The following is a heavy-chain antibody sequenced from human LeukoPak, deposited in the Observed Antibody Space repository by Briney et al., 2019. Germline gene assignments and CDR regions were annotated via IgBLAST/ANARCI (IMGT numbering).Heavy chain of an antibody. CDR3: ASRTVAGHLDY. Sequence: PSETLSLTCTVSGGSISSYYWSWIRQPPGKGLEWIGEINHSGSTNYNPSLKSRVTISVDTSKNQFSPKLSSVAAADTAVYYCASRTVAGHLDYWGQGTLVTVSS. D-gene: IGHD6-19*01. V-gene: IGHV4-34*01. J-gene: IGHJ4*02. CDR1: GGSISSYY. CDR2: INHSGST.